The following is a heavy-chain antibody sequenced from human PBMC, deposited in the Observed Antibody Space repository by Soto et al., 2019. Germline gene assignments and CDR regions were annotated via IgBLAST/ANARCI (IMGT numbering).Heavy chain of an antibody. J-gene: IGHJ5*02. Sequence: QVHLQESGPGLVKPSGTLALTCAVSGGSISSDKWWTWVRQPPGKGLEWIGEISHRGSTNYSPSFKRRLSLSVDTTKTQFSLRLTSVTAADTAVYYCAAMPLTSGVVSGRFDPWGQGIMVTVSS. CDR1: GGSISSDKW. D-gene: IGHD3-3*01. CDR2: ISHRGST. CDR3: AAMPLTSGVVSGRFDP. V-gene: IGHV4-4*02.